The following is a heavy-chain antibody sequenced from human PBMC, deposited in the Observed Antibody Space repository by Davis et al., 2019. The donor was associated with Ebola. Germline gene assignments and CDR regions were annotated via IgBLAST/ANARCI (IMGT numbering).Heavy chain of an antibody. CDR2: ISSSSSYI. V-gene: IGHV3-21*01. J-gene: IGHJ6*02. CDR3: ARSGYCSGGSCFFMDYYYGMDV. Sequence: GESLKISCAASGFTFSSYSMNWVRQAPGKGLEWVSSISSSSSYIYYADSVKGRFTISRDNAKNSLYLQMNSLRAEDTAVYYCARSGYCSGGSCFFMDYYYGMDVWGQGTTVTVSS. CDR1: GFTFSSYS. D-gene: IGHD2-15*01.